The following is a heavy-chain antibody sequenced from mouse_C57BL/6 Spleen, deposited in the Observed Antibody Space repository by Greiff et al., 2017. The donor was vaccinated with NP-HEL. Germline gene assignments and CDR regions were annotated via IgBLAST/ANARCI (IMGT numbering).Heavy chain of an antibody. CDR3: ARETHYYAMDY. V-gene: IGHV5-4*01. CDR1: GFTFSSYA. J-gene: IGHJ4*01. Sequence: EVQGVESGGGLVKPGGSLKLSCAASGFTFSSYAMSWVRQTPEKRLEWVATISDGGSYTYSPDNVKGRFTISRDNAKNNLYLQMSHLKSEDTAMYYCARETHYYAMDYWGQGTSVTVSS. CDR2: ISDGGSYT.